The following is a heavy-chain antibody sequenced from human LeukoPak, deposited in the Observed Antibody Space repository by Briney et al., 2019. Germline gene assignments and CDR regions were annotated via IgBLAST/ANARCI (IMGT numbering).Heavy chain of an antibody. V-gene: IGHV4-59*01. D-gene: IGHD3-10*01. CDR3: ARAAGYYGSGSYFRLYYFDY. Sequence: PSETLSLTCTVSGGSIGGYYWSWIRQPPGKGLEWIGYIYYSGSTNYNPSLKSRVTISVDTSKNQFSLKLSSVTAADTAVYYCARAAGYYGSGSYFRLYYFDYWGQGTLVTVSS. CDR2: IYYSGST. J-gene: IGHJ4*02. CDR1: GGSIGGYY.